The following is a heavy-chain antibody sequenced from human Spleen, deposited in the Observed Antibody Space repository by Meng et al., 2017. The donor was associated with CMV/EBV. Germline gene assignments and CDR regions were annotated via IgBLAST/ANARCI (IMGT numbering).Heavy chain of an antibody. Sequence: ADRVSSSIAAWTWIRQSPSRGLEWLGRTFYRSEWYTDYAISVQSRITINPDTSRNLLSLQLNSVTPEDTAVYYCARAYCTETTCWHFDNWGPGTLVTVSS. CDR1: ADRVSSSIAA. CDR2: TFYRSEWYT. D-gene: IGHD2-8*02. CDR3: ARAYCTETTCWHFDN. V-gene: IGHV6-1*01. J-gene: IGHJ4*02.